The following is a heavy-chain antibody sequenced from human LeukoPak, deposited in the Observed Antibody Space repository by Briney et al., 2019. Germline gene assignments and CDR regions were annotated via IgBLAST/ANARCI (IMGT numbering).Heavy chain of an antibody. CDR2: ISSSSSYI. Sequence: GGSLRLSCAASGFTFSRYSMNWVRQAPGKGLECVSCISSSSSYIDYADSVKGRVTISRDNAKNSLYLQMNSLRAEDTAVYYCAKLTVAGPFDYWGQGTLVTVSS. J-gene: IGHJ4*02. V-gene: IGHV3-21*04. D-gene: IGHD6-19*01. CDR3: AKLTVAGPFDY. CDR1: GFTFSRYS.